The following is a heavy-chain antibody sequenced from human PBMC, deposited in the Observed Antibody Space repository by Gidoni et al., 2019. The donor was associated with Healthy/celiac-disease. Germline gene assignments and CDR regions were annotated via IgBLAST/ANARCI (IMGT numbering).Heavy chain of an antibody. V-gene: IGHV1-69*01. D-gene: IGHD2-15*01. J-gene: IGHJ5*02. CDR3: ARAGYCSGGSCYFFWFDP. Sequence: QVQLVQSGAEVKKPGSSVKVSCKASGGTLSSYAISWVRQAPGQGLEWMGGIIPIFGTANYAQKFQGRVTITADESTSTAYMELSSLRSEDTAVYYCARAGYCSGGSCYFFWFDPWGQGTLVTVSS. CDR2: IIPIFGTA. CDR1: GGTLSSYA.